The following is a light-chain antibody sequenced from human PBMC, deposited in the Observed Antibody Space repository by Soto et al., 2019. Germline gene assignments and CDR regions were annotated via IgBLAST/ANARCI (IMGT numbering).Light chain of an antibody. Sequence: EMVLTQSPGTLSLSPVGIASLSCMASQSVSSSYLAWYQQKPGQAPRLLIYGASSRATGIPDRFSGSGSGTDFTLTISRLEPEDFAVYYCQQYGSSFRTFGQGTKVDIK. CDR2: GAS. J-gene: IGKJ1*01. V-gene: IGKV3-20*01. CDR3: QQYGSSFRT. CDR1: QSVSSSY.